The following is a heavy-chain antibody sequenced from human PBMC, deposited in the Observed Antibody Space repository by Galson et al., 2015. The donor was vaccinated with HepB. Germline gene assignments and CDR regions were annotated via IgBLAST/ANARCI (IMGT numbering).Heavy chain of an antibody. D-gene: IGHD3-22*01. J-gene: IGHJ3*02. CDR1: EFTFSSYD. Sequence: SLRLSCAASEFTFSSYDMHWVRQTAGKSLEWVSAIGSAGAPYYSGSVQGRFTISRENAKNSLYLQMNSLRAGDTAVYYCARGRYYDGSGYYSDAFDIWGQGTMVTVSS. CDR2: IGSAGAP. CDR3: ARGRYYDGSGYYSDAFDI. V-gene: IGHV3-13*05.